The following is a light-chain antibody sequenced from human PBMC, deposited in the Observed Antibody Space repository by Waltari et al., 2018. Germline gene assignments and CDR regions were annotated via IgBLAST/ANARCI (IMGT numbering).Light chain of an antibody. CDR2: RVT. Sequence: SALTQPASVSGSPGQSITIPCTGTSSDIGDFNYIPWYQQHPGEGPKLIIYRVTKRPSGVSNRFSGSKSGNTASLTISGLQADDEAEYFCSSYTDTNTLHVVFGGGTKLSVL. CDR1: SSDIGDFNY. CDR3: SSYTDTNTLHVV. J-gene: IGLJ2*01. V-gene: IGLV2-14*03.